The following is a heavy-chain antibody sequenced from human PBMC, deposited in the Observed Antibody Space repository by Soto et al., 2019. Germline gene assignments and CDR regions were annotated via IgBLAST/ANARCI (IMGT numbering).Heavy chain of an antibody. CDR1: GGSISSSIYY. CDR3: ARRRDYYDSSGYWVY. CDR2: IYYSGST. J-gene: IGHJ4*02. V-gene: IGHV4-39*01. D-gene: IGHD3-22*01. Sequence: SETLSLTCTVSGGSISSSIYYWGWIGHPPGKGLEWIGSIYYSGSTHYNPSLKSRVTISVDTSKNQFSLKLSSVTAADTAVYYCARRRDYYDSSGYWVYWGQGTLVTVSS.